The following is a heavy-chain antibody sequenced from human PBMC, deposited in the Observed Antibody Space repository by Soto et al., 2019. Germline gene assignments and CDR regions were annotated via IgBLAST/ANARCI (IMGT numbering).Heavy chain of an antibody. CDR1: GFTVSSNY. J-gene: IGHJ6*02. CDR3: AKDHLCGGDCWGYYGMDV. D-gene: IGHD2-21*02. Sequence: GGSLRLSCVTSGFTVSSNYMSWVRQAPGKGLEWVSAISGSGGSTDYADSVKGRFTISRDNSKNTLYLQMNSLRAEDTAVYYCAKDHLCGGDCWGYYGMDVWGQGTTVTVSS. V-gene: IGHV3-23*01. CDR2: ISGSGGST.